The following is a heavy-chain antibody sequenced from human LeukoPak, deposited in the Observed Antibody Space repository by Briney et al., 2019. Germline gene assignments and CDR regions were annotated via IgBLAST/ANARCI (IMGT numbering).Heavy chain of an antibody. Sequence: GGSLRLSCAASGFTFSSYWMHWVRRTPGKGLVWVSRIKGDGSYADSVKGRFTISRDNAKNTLYLQMNSLRAEDTAVYYCARDGYSFGHDFDYWGQGTLVTVSS. V-gene: IGHV3-74*01. J-gene: IGHJ4*02. D-gene: IGHD5-18*01. CDR2: IKGDG. CDR1: GFTFSSYW. CDR3: ARDGYSFGHDFDY.